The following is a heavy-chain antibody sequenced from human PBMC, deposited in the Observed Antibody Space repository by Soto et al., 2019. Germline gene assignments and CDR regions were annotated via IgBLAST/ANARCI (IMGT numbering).Heavy chain of an antibody. D-gene: IGHD3-3*01. Sequence: SGPTLGNSTETLTLTCTFSGFSLSTRGMCVSWIRQPPGRALEWLALIYWNDDKRYSPSLKSRLTITKDTSKNQVVLTVTNMDPVDTATYYCAHRPMDDYDFWSAPFDYWGQGTLVTVSS. CDR3: AHRPMDDYDFWSAPFDY. J-gene: IGHJ4*02. CDR2: IYWNDDK. V-gene: IGHV2-5*01. CDR1: GFSLSTRGMC.